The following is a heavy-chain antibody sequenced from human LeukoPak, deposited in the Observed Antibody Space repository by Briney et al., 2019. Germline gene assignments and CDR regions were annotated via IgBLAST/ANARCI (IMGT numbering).Heavy chain of an antibody. CDR1: GYTFTSYD. J-gene: IGHJ4*02. Sequence: GASVKVSCKASGYTFTSYDINWVRQATGQGLEWMGWMNPNSGNTNYAQKLQGRVTMTTDTSTSTAYMELRSLRSDDTAVYYCARDLSRWLVQGYWGQGTLVTVSS. V-gene: IGHV1-18*01. CDR2: MNPNSGNT. D-gene: IGHD6-19*01. CDR3: ARDLSRWLVQGY.